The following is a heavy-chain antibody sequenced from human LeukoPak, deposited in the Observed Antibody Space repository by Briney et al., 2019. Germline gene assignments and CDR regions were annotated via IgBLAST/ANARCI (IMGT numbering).Heavy chain of an antibody. CDR2: INHSGRT. Sequence: PSETLSLTCAVYGGSFSGYYSSWIRQPPGKGLEWIGEINHSGRTNYNPSLKSRVTISVDTSKNQFSLKLSSVTAADAAVYYCATDYGSGSYYNTAFDIWGQGTMVTVSS. CDR1: GGSFSGYY. D-gene: IGHD3-10*01. V-gene: IGHV4-34*01. CDR3: ATDYGSGSYYNTAFDI. J-gene: IGHJ3*02.